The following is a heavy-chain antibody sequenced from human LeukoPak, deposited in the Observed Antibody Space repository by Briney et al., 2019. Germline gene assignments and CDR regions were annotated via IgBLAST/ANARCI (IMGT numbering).Heavy chain of an antibody. D-gene: IGHD4-17*01. CDR1: GFTFSSYG. Sequence: GGSLRLSCAASGFTFSSYGMSWVRQAPGKGLEWVSAISGSGGSTYYADSVKGRFTISRDNSKNTLYLQMSSLRAEDTAVYYCAKDPSYYGDYVNYFQHWGQGTLVTVSS. J-gene: IGHJ1*01. V-gene: IGHV3-23*01. CDR2: ISGSGGST. CDR3: AKDPSYYGDYVNYFQH.